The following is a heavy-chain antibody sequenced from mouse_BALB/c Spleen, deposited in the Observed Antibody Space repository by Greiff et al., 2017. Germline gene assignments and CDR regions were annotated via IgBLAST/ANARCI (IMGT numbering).Heavy chain of an antibody. CDR3: ARLGLYYFDY. J-gene: IGHJ2*01. V-gene: IGHV1S41*01. CDR2: IDPGSGST. D-gene: IGHD4-1*01. CDR1: GYTFTSYW. Sequence: DLVKPGASVKLSCKASGYTFTSYWINWIKQRPGQGLEWIGRIDPGSGSTYYNEMFKGKATLTVDTSSSTAYIQLSSLSSEDSAVYFCARLGLYYFDYWGQGTTLTVSS.